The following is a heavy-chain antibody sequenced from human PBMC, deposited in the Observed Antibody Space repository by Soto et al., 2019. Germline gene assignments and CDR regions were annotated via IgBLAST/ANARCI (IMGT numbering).Heavy chain of an antibody. D-gene: IGHD2-2*01. V-gene: IGHV1-69*13. CDR1: GGTFSSYA. Sequence: SVKVSCKASGGTFSSYAISWVRQAPGQGLEWMGGIIPIFGTANYAQKFQGRVTITADESTSTAYMKLSCLRSEDTAMYYRACGDYRFHPPSKDKILVVTAAPYYYYYGMDVWGQGTTVTVSS. J-gene: IGHJ6*02. CDR2: IIPIFGTA. CDR3: ACGDYRFHPPSKDKILVVTAAPYYYYYGMDV.